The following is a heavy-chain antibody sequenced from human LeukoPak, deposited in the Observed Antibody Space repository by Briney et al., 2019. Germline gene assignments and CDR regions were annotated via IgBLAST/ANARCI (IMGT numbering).Heavy chain of an antibody. CDR1: GFTLSSYS. Sequence: GGSLRLSCAVSGFTLSSYSRTWVGQAPGKGLEWVSSFRSSGRDIIYGDSVRGRFTIARDDAKNSPYLQMNSLRAEDTAVYYCARGPGIAVAPLQHWGQGTLVTVSS. V-gene: IGHV3-21*01. CDR2: FRSSGRDI. CDR3: ARGPGIAVAPLQH. J-gene: IGHJ1*01. D-gene: IGHD6-19*01.